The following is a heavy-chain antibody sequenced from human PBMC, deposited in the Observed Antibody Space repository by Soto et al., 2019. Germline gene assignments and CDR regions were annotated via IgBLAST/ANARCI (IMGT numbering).Heavy chain of an antibody. Sequence: PSETLSLTCTVSGGSISSSSYYWGWIRQPPGKGLEWIGSIYYSGSTNYNPSLKSRVTISVDTSKNQFSLKLSSVTAADTAVYYCARVVSYSSSWYYYYYYYGMDVWGQGTTVTVSS. CDR3: ARVVSYSSSWYYYYYYYGMDV. V-gene: IGHV4-39*07. CDR1: GGSISSSSYY. J-gene: IGHJ6*02. CDR2: IYYSGST. D-gene: IGHD6-13*01.